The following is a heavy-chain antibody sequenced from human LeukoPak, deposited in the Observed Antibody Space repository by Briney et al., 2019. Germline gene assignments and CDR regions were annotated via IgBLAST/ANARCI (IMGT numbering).Heavy chain of an antibody. D-gene: IGHD4-23*01. CDR1: GGTFSSYA. CDR2: IIPIFGTA. Sequence: SVKVSCKASGGTFSSYAISWVRQALGQGLEWMGGIIPIFGTANYAQKFQGRVTITADESTSTAYMELSSLRSEDTAVYYCASCGLGGDYGDNYYYYYYMDVWGKGTTVTVSS. V-gene: IGHV1-69*01. J-gene: IGHJ6*03. CDR3: ASCGLGGDYGDNYYYYYYMDV.